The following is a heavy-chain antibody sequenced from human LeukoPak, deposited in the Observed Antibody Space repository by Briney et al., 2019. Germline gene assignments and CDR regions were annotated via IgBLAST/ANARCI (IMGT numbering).Heavy chain of an antibody. V-gene: IGHV4-59*11. J-gene: IGHJ6*02. CDR3: ARAAGENAGATYYYYYYGMDV. D-gene: IGHD7-27*01. CDR1: GGSISSHY. CDR2: IYYSGST. Sequence: SETLSLTCTVSGGSISSHYWSWIRQPPGKGLEWIGYIYYSGSTNYNPSLKSRVTISVDTSKNQFSLKLSSVTAADTAVYYCARAAGENAGATYYYYYYGMDVWGQGTTVTVSS.